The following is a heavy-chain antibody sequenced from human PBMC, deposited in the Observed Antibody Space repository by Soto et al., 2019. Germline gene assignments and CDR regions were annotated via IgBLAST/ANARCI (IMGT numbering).Heavy chain of an antibody. D-gene: IGHD2-15*01. J-gene: IGHJ4*02. CDR2: ISNTGSSK. CDR1: GFTFSNYG. CDR3: AKDRGNSAGSCPDN. V-gene: IGHV3-30*18. Sequence: QVQLVESGGGVVQPGRSLTLCCAASGFTFSNYGMHWFREAPGKGLEWVALISNTGSSKYYADSVKGRFTISRDNSKNTLYLQMNSLRAEDTAVYYCAKDRGNSAGSCPDNWGQGTLVTVSS.